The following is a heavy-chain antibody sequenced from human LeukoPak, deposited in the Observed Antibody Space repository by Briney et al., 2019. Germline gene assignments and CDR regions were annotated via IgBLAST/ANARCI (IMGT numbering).Heavy chain of an antibody. D-gene: IGHD4-23*01. CDR2: IYYSGST. J-gene: IGHJ6*02. CDR1: GGSISSSSYY. Sequence: KPSETLSLTCTVSGGSISSSSYYWGWIRQPPGKGLEWIGSIYYSGSTYYNPSLKSRVTISVDTSKNRFSLKLSSVTAADTAVYYCARLLYAGVTDDGMDVWGQGTTVTVSS. V-gene: IGHV4-39*01. CDR3: ARLLYAGVTDDGMDV.